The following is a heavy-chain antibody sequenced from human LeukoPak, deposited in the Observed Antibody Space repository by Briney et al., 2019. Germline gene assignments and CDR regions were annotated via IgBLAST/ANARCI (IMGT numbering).Heavy chain of an antibody. CDR1: GFTFSSYA. Sequence: PGGSLRLSCAASGFTFSSYAMSWVRQAPGKGLEWVSAISGSGGSTYYADSVKGRFTISRDNSKNTLYLQMNSLRAEDTAVYYCAKDPLRVVGQYDFWSGSKGDYWGQGTLVTVSS. V-gene: IGHV3-23*01. CDR2: ISGSGGST. CDR3: AKDPLRVVGQYDFWSGSKGDY. J-gene: IGHJ4*02. D-gene: IGHD3-3*01.